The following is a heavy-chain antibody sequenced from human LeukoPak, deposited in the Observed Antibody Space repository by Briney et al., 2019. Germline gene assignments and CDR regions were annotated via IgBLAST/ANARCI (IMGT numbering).Heavy chain of an antibody. Sequence: SETLSLTCTVSGGSISSYYWTWVRQPAGKGLEWIGLMYVSGTTNYNPSLKSRVTMSVGTSKNQFSLKLTSVTAADTAVYYCASENYYDSSGYSEGLDVWGQGTTVTVSS. CDR2: MYVSGTT. D-gene: IGHD3-22*01. CDR3: ASENYYDSSGYSEGLDV. CDR1: GGSISSYY. V-gene: IGHV4-4*07. J-gene: IGHJ6*02.